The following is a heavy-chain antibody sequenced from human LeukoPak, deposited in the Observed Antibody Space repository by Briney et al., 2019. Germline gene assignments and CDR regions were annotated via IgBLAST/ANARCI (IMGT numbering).Heavy chain of an antibody. CDR2: INAGNGNT. D-gene: IGHD7-27*01. J-gene: IGHJ5*02. V-gene: IGHV1-3*01. CDR3: ARTLGIYNWFDP. CDR1: GYTFTSYA. Sequence: ASVKVSCKASGYTFTSYAMHWVRQAPGQRLEWMGWINAGNGNTKYSQKFQGRVTITRDTSASTAYMELSSLRSEDTAVYYCARTLGIYNWFDPWGQGTLVTVSS.